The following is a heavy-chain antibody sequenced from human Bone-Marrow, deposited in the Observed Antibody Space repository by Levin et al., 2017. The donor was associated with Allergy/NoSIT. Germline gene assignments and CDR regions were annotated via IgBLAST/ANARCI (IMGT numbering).Heavy chain of an antibody. J-gene: IGHJ3*02. CDR3: ATTSSYYDAFDM. Sequence: PGGSLRLSCATSGFEFSTYGMHWVRQAPGKGLEWLASISHDGNEAHYADSVKGRLAASRDNSKNTLYLQLISLNAADSGLYYCATTSSYYDAFDMWGHGAMVTVSS. CDR2: ISHDGNEA. V-gene: IGHV3-30*03. CDR1: GFEFSTYG. D-gene: IGHD3-22*01.